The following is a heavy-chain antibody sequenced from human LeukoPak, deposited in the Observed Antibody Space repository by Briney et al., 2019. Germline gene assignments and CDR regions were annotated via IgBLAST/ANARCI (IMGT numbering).Heavy chain of an antibody. CDR1: GYTFIGYN. CDR3: ALVGEALDY. V-gene: IGHV1-2*02. Sequence: ASVKVSCKASGYTFIGYNMHWVRQAPGQGLEWLGWINPNSGGTNYAQSFQGRVTMTRDTSISTARMELSRLRSDDTAIYYCALVGEALDYWGQGTLVTVSS. D-gene: IGHD4-17*01. J-gene: IGHJ4*02. CDR2: INPNSGGT.